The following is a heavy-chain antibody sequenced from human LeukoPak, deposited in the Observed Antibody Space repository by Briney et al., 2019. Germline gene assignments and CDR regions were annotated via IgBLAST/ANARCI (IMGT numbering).Heavy chain of an antibody. CDR2: ISGSGGST. Sequence: GGSLRLSCAASGFTFSSYAMYWVRQAPGRGLEWVSGISGSGGSTYYADSVRGRFTISRDNSKNTLYLQMNSLRAEDTAVYYCAKARYCSGGSCYSDYWGQGTLVTVSS. V-gene: IGHV3-23*01. J-gene: IGHJ4*02. D-gene: IGHD2-15*01. CDR3: AKARYCSGGSCYSDY. CDR1: GFTFSSYA.